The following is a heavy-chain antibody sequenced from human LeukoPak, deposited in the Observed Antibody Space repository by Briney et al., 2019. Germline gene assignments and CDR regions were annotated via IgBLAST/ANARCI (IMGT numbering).Heavy chain of an antibody. Sequence: ASVKVSCKASGGTFSSYAISWVRQAPGQGLEWMGRIIPIFGTANYAQKFQGRVTITADESTSTAYMELSSLRSEDTAVYYCARESRDGYNSGLPADYWGQGTLVTVSS. CDR1: GGTFSSYA. D-gene: IGHD5-24*01. V-gene: IGHV1-69*15. J-gene: IGHJ4*02. CDR2: IIPIFGTA. CDR3: ARESRDGYNSGLPADY.